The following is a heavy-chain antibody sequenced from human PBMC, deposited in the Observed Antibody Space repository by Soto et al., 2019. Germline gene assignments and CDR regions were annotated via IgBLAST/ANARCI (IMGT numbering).Heavy chain of an antibody. D-gene: IGHD5-18*01. CDR2: ISYDGSNK. Sequence: PGGSLRLSCAASRFTFSNYGMHWVRQTPGKGLEWVAVISYDGSNKYYADSVKGRFTISRDTAMYYCASLVDTAMVPYYYYGMDVWGQGTTVTVSS. CDR1: RFTFSNYG. J-gene: IGHJ6*02. V-gene: IGHV3-30*03. CDR3: V.